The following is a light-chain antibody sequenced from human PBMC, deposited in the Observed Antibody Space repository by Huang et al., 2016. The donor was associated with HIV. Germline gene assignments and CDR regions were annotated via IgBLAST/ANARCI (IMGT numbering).Light chain of an antibody. CDR3: LQSYNHPRT. Sequence: AIQMTQSPSSLSASVGDRVTTTGRASQGIRNDLGGFQQKPGKAPKLLIYAASNLQTGVPSRFSASGSDTDFTLTISSMQTEDFATYYCLQSYNHPRTFGQGTRVEF. J-gene: IGKJ1*01. CDR1: QGIRND. CDR2: AAS. V-gene: IGKV1-6*01.